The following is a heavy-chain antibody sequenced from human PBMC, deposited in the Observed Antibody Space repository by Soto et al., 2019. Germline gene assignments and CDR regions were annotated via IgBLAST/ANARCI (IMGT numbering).Heavy chain of an antibody. D-gene: IGHD1-26*01. Sequence: QITLKESGPTLVKPTQTLTLTCTLSGFSLSTSGVGVGWIRKPPGKALEWLALIYWDDDKRDSPSLKSRLTVTKDTSTNQVAMTMTNMDPVDTATYYCARSSGRFRCFDYWGQGTLVTVSS. CDR1: GFSLSTSGVG. J-gene: IGHJ4*02. V-gene: IGHV2-5*02. CDR3: ARSSGRFRCFDY. CDR2: IYWDDDK.